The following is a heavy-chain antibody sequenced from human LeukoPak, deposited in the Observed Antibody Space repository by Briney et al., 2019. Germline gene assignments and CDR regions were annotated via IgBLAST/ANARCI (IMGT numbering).Heavy chain of an antibody. J-gene: IGHJ4*02. V-gene: IGHV1-2*02. CDR1: GYTFTGYY. D-gene: IGHD2/OR15-2a*01. CDR3: AREILDRTAYYFDY. CDR2: INPNSGGT. Sequence: ASVKVSCKASGYTFTGYYMHWVRQAPGQGLEWVGWINPNSGGTNYAQKFQGRVTMTRDTSTSTVYMELSSLRSEDTAVYYCAREILDRTAYYFDYWGQGTLVTVSS.